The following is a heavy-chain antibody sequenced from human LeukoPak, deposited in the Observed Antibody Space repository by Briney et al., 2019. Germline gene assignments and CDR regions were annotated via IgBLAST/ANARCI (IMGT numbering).Heavy chain of an antibody. D-gene: IGHD3-22*01. CDR1: GGSFSGYY. CDR2: INHSGST. Sequence: SETLSLTCAAYGGSFSGYYWSWIRQPPGKGLEWIGEINHSGSTNYNPSLKSRVTISVDTSKNQFSLKLSSVTAADTAVYYCARGTFDYYDSSGYYYGYWGQGTLVTVSS. CDR3: ARGTFDYYDSSGYYYGY. V-gene: IGHV4-34*01. J-gene: IGHJ4*02.